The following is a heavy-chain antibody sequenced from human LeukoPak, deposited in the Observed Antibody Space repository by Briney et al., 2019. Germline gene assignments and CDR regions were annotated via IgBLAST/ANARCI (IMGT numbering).Heavy chain of an antibody. V-gene: IGHV1-46*01. J-gene: IGHJ4*02. CDR3: ARVAEMATIFGFDY. D-gene: IGHD5-24*01. CDR1: GYTFTSYY. Sequence: GSVKVSCKASGYTFTSYYMHWVRQAPGQGLEWVGIINPSGGRTSYAQKSQGRVTMTRDTSTSTVYMELSSLRCGDTAVYYCARVAEMATIFGFDYWGQGTLVTVSS. CDR2: INPSGGRT.